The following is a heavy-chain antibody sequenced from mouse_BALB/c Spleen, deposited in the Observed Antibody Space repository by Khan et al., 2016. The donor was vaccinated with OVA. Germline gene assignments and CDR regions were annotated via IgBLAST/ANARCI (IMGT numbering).Heavy chain of an antibody. CDR2: ISSGGTYT. J-gene: IGHJ2*01. Sequence: EVELVESGGGLVRPGGSLKLSCAASGFSFTSYSMSWVRQTPEKRLEWVATISSGGTYTYSPDSVMGRFTIPRDSTKNTLYMKMNSLESEDTAMYYGPRHRGYCGRNPYFDYWGQGTTLTVSS. D-gene: IGHD1-1*01. V-gene: IGHV5-6-4*01. CDR3: PRHRGYCGRNPYFDY. CDR1: GFSFTSYS.